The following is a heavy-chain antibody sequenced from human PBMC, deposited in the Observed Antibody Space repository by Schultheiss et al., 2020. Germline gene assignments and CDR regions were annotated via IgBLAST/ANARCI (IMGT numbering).Heavy chain of an antibody. V-gene: IGHV3-23*01. Sequence: GESLKISCAASGFTVSSNYMSWVRQAPGKGLEWVSGLSGSGIHTYYADSVKGRFTISRDNSKNTLYLQMTSLRAEDTAIYYCAKDYGQATVTTYPDYWGQGTLVTVSS. CDR1: GFTVSSNY. D-gene: IGHD4-17*01. CDR3: AKDYGQATVTTYPDY. CDR2: LSGSGIHT. J-gene: IGHJ4*02.